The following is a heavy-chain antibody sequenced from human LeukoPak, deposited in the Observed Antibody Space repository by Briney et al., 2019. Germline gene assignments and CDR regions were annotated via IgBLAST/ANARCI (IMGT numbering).Heavy chain of an antibody. V-gene: IGHV4-61*01. CDR1: GGSISSSSYY. CDR2: IYYSGST. J-gene: IGHJ6*03. CDR3: TRGSIAYYYMDV. D-gene: IGHD3-22*01. Sequence: NPSETLSLTCTVSGGSISSSSYYWSWIRQPPGKGLEWIGNIYYSGSTNYNPSLKSRVTISVDTSKNQFSLKLSSVTAADTAVYYCTRGSIAYYYMDVWGKGTTVTISS.